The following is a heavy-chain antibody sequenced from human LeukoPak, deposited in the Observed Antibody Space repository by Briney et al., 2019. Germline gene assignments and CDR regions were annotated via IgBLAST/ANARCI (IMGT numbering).Heavy chain of an antibody. CDR2: IKSKTDGGTT. D-gene: IGHD2-2*01. V-gene: IGHV3-15*01. CDR1: GFTLSNAW. CDR3: TTGFVVVPAAIAMSDY. J-gene: IGHJ4*02. Sequence: GGSLRLSCAASGFTLSNAWMSWVRQVPGKGLEWVGRIKSKTDGGTTDYAAPVKGRFTISRDDSKNTLYLQMNSLKTEDTAVYYCTTGFVVVPAAIAMSDYWGQGTLVTVSS.